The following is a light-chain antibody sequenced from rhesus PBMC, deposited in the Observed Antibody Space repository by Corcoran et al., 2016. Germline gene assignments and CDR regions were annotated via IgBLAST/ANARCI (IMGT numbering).Light chain of an antibody. V-gene: IGKV1-36*02. Sequence: DIQMTQSPSSLSASVGDRVSITCRASQGISDYLSWYQQKPGKAPKRLLYAASSLESGVPSRFRGSGSGTDFTLTSTSLRPEDFAAYYCLQCYSTPLTFGEGTKVAIK. J-gene: IGKJ4*01. CDR1: QGISDY. CDR2: AAS. CDR3: LQCYSTPLT.